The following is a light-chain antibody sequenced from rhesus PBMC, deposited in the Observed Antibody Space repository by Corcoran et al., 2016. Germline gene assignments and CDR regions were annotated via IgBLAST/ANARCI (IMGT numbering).Light chain of an antibody. Sequence: DVVMTQSPLSLPVTLGQPASISCRSSQSLVNSHWKTYLNWLQQKTGQPPRRLISQVSNRDSGVPDRLSGSGAGTDFPMKISRVEAEDGGVYYCIQGAPWPPLTFGGGTKVELK. CDR3: IQGAPWPPLT. CDR2: QVS. V-gene: IGKV2S8*01. CDR1: QSLVNSHWKTY. J-gene: IGKJ4*01.